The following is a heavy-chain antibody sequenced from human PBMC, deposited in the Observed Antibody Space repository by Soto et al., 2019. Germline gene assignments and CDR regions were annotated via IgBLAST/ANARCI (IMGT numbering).Heavy chain of an antibody. CDR3: ARKLELRGSYYYYYDMDV. J-gene: IGHJ6*02. D-gene: IGHD1-7*01. CDR1: GYTFTDYY. CDR2: INPNSGGT. V-gene: IGHV1-2*02. Sequence: GASVKVSCKASGYTFTDYYMHWVRQAPGQGREWMGWINPNSGGTNYAQKFQGRVTMTRDTSISTAYMELSRLRSDDTAVYYCARKLELRGSYYYYYDMDVWGQGXTVTVSS.